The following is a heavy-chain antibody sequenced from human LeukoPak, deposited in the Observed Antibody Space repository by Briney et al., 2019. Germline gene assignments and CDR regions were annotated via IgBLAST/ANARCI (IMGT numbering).Heavy chain of an antibody. Sequence: GASVKVSCKASGYIFTNHYMHWVRQAPGQGLEWMGLINPSGSSTLYAEKFRGRIIMTRDMSTATDYMELSSLRSEDTAVYYCARDKSGSSGWYSFFDYWGQGTLVTVSS. J-gene: IGHJ4*02. CDR3: ARDKSGSSGWYSFFDY. V-gene: IGHV1-46*01. CDR2: INPSGSST. CDR1: GYIFTNHY. D-gene: IGHD6-19*01.